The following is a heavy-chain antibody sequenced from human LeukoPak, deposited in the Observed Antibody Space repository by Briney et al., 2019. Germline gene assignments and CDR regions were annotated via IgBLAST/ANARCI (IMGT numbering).Heavy chain of an antibody. CDR3: ARRDVDTAMVTFDY. CDR1: GGSISSYY. J-gene: IGHJ4*02. Sequence: PSETVSLTCSVSGGSISSYYWSWIRQPPGKGLEWIGYIYYSGSTNYNPSLKSRVTISVDTSKNQFSLKLSSVTAADTAVYYCARRDVDTAMVTFDYWGQGTLVTVSS. CDR2: IYYSGST. D-gene: IGHD5-18*01. V-gene: IGHV4-59*01.